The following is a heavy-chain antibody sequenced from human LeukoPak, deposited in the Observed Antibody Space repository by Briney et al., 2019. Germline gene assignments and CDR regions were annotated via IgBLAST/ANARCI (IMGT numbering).Heavy chain of an antibody. CDR3: ARDPGKMGSTSSN. V-gene: IGHV3-66*01. J-gene: IGHJ4*02. Sequence: GGSLRLSCAASGFTFSSYAMSWVRQAPGKGLEWVSVIYSGGSTYYADSVKGRFTISRDNSKNTLYLQMNSLRAEDTAVYYCARDPGKMGSTSSNWGQGTLVTVSS. CDR2: IYSGGST. D-gene: IGHD6-6*01. CDR1: GFTFSSYA.